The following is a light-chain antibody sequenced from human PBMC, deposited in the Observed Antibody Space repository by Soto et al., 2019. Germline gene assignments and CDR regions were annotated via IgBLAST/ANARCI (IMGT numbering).Light chain of an antibody. J-gene: IGLJ1*01. CDR3: SAYAGTDLYV. Sequence: QSALTQPPSASGSPGQSVTISCTGTGSDVGGYNYVSWYQQHPGKAPKLMIYEVTKRPSGVPDRFSGSKSGNTASLTVSGLQSEDEPDYYCSAYAGTDLYVFGSGTKLTVL. V-gene: IGLV2-8*01. CDR1: GSDVGGYNY. CDR2: EVT.